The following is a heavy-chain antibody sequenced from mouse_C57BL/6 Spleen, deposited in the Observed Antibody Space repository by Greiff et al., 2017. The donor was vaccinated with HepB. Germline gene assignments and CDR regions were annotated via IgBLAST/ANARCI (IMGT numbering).Heavy chain of an antibody. V-gene: IGHV1-80*01. J-gene: IGHJ2*01. D-gene: IGHD1-1*01. CDR3: ARGTTVVGRNYFDY. CDR1: GYAFSSYW. Sequence: QVQLKQSGAELVKPGASVKISCKASGYAFSSYWMNWVKQRPGKGLEWIGQIYPGDGDTNYNGKFKGKATLTADKSSSTAYMQLSSLTSEDSAVYFCARGTTVVGRNYFDYWGQGTTLTVSS. CDR2: IYPGDGDT.